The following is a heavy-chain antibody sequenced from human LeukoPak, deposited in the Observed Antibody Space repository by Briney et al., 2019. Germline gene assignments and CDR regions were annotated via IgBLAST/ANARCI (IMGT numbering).Heavy chain of an antibody. V-gene: IGHV4-39*07. CDR1: GASISGSGYY. CDR3: ARVRRGGFL. CDR2: IYDSGST. J-gene: IGHJ4*02. Sequence: PSDTLSLTCTVSGASISGSGYYWGWIRQPPGKGLEWIGNIYDSGSTNYNPSLKSRVTISVDTSKNQFSLKLSSVTAADTAVYYCARVRRGGFLWGQGTLVTVSS. D-gene: IGHD2/OR15-2a*01.